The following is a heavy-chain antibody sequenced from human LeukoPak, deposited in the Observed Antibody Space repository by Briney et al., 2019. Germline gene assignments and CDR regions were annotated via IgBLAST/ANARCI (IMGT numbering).Heavy chain of an antibody. CDR2: ISAYNGNT. Sequence: VASVKVSCKASGYTFTSYGISWVRQAPGQGLEWMGWISAYNGNTNYAQKLQGRVTMTTDTSTSTAYMELRSLRSDDTAVYYCARVVVVAATPDYFGYWGQGTLVTVSS. D-gene: IGHD2-15*01. CDR1: GYTFTSYG. J-gene: IGHJ4*02. CDR3: ARVVVVAATPDYFGY. V-gene: IGHV1-18*01.